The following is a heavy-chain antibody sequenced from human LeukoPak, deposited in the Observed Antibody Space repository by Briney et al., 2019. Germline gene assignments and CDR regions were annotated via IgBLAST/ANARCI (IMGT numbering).Heavy chain of an antibody. J-gene: IGHJ4*02. CDR3: ARGLVAARNYFDY. CDR1: GGSISSYY. Sequence: SETLSLTCTVSGGSISSYYWSWIRQPPGKGLEWIGYIYYSGSTNYNPSLKSRVTISVDTSKNQFSLKLSSVTAADTAVYYCARGLVAARNYFDYWGQGTLVTVSS. V-gene: IGHV4-59*12. CDR2: IYYSGST. D-gene: IGHD6-6*01.